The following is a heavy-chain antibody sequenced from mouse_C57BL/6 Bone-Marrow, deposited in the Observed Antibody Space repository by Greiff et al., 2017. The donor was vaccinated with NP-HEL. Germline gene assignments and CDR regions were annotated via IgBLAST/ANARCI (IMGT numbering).Heavy chain of an antibody. J-gene: IGHJ4*01. CDR3: TLLYYGSSYAAMDY. Sequence: EVQLQQSGAELVRPGASVKLSCTASGFNIKDDYMHWVKQRPEQGLEWIGWIDPENGDTEYASKFQGKATITADPSANTAYLQLSSLTAEDTAVYYCTLLYYGSSYAAMDYWGQGTSVTVSS. CDR2: IDPENGDT. D-gene: IGHD1-1*01. V-gene: IGHV14-4*01. CDR1: GFNIKDDY.